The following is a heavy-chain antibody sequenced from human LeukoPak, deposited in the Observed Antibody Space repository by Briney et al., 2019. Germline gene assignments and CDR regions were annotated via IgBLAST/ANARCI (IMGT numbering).Heavy chain of an antibody. J-gene: IGHJ4*02. D-gene: IGHD2-2*01. V-gene: IGHV3-30*02. CDR2: IRYDGSNE. CDR1: GFNFSSFG. CDR3: ARVSCSTTSCYPAGPPDY. Sequence: GGSLRLSCAASGFNFSSFGIHWVRQAPGKGLEWVAFIRYDGSNEYYGDSVRGRVTISRDNSKNTMYLQMNSLRPEDTAVYYCARVSCSTTSCYPAGPPDYWGQGTLVTVSS.